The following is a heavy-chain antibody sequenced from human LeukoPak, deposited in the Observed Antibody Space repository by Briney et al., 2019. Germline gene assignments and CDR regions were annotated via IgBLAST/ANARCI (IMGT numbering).Heavy chain of an antibody. J-gene: IGHJ3*02. CDR3: ARGGYNHAFDI. Sequence: GGSLRLSCTASGFTFSNYWILWVRQPPGKGLVWVSRINNDGGDTIYADSVRGRFTISRDNAKNTLYLQMNSLGAEDTAVYYCARGGYNHAFDIWGQGTVVTVSS. CDR1: GFTFSNYW. CDR2: INNDGGDT. D-gene: IGHD5-24*01. V-gene: IGHV3-74*01.